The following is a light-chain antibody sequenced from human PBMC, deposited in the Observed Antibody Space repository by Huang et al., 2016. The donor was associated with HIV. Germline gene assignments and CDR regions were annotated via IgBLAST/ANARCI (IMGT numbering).Light chain of an antibody. Sequence: EIVLTQSPGTLSLSPGERATLSRRASQSISSTFLAWYQQKPGQAPRLLIYGASIRATGIPDRFVGSGSGTDFTLTISRLEPEDFAVYYCQQYGSSPPYTFGQGTKLEIK. CDR1: QSISSTF. CDR2: GAS. V-gene: IGKV3-20*01. CDR3: QQYGSSPPYT. J-gene: IGKJ2*01.